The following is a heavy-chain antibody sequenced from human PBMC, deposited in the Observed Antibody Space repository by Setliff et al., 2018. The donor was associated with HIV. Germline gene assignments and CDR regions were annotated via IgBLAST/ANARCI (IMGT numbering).Heavy chain of an antibody. Sequence: PSETLSLTCTVSGDSISSGGYYWSWICQPAGQGLEWIGRIYTSGNTNYNPSTNYNPSLKSRITISLETSRNQFSLRVTSVTATDTAVYYCTRQSPVAGSGAFDIWGQGTMVTVSS. D-gene: IGHD6-19*01. V-gene: IGHV4-61*02. J-gene: IGHJ3*02. CDR1: GDSISSGGYY. CDR3: TRQSPVAGSGAFDI. CDR2: IYTSGNTNYNPST.